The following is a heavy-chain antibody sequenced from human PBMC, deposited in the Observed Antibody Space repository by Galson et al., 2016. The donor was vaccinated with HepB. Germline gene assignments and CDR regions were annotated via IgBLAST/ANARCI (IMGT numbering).Heavy chain of an antibody. CDR3: ARDTVVGAWDGLDV. V-gene: IGHV3-30*12. J-gene: IGHJ6*02. CDR1: GFTLRYYA. CDR2: ISFDGSDK. Sequence: SLRLSCAASGFTLRYYAMHWVRQAPGRGLEWVALISFDGSDKYYTDSMKGRFTVSRDNPKNTLYLQMDSLRVEDTAVYYCARDTVVGAWDGLDVWGRGTTVTVSS. D-gene: IGHD1-26*01.